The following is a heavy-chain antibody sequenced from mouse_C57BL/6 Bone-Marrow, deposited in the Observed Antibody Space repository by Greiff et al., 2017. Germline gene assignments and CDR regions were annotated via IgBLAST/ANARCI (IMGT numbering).Heavy chain of an antibody. V-gene: IGHV10-1*01. J-gene: IGHJ4*01. CDR2: IRSKSNNYAT. CDR1: GFSFNTYA. D-gene: IGHD1-1*01. CDR3: VRHGAYYGSSYYAMDY. Sequence: EVNVVESGGGLVQPKGSLKLSCAASGFSFNTYAMNWVRQAPGKGLEWVARIRSKSNNYATYSADSVKDRFTISRDDSESMLYLQMNILKTEDTAGYYCVRHGAYYGSSYYAMDYWGQGTSVTVSS.